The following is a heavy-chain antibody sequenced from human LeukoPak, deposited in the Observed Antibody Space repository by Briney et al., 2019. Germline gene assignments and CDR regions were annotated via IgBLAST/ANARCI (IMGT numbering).Heavy chain of an antibody. J-gene: IGHJ3*01. D-gene: IGHD3-16*01. V-gene: IGHV4-30-4*02. CDR1: GGSISSGGYY. Sequence: SETLSLTCTVSGGSISSGGYYWSWIRQPPGKGLEWIGYIYYSGSTYYNPSLKSRVTISEDTSKNQFSLNLNSLTAADTAVYYCARGLPGRDAFDVWGQGTVVTVSS. CDR2: IYYSGST. CDR3: ARGLPGRDAFDV.